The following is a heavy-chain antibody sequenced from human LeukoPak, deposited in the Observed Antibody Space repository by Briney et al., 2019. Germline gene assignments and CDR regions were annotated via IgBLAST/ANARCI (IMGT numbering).Heavy chain of an antibody. V-gene: IGHV1-2*02. CDR1: GYTFTGYY. J-gene: IGHJ4*02. CDR2: INPNSGGT. CDR3: ARGWELTHADY. Sequence: ASVKVSCKASGYTFTGYYMHWVRQAPGQGLEWMGWINPNSGGTNCAQKFQGRVTMTRDTSISTAYMELSRLRSDDTAVYYCARGWELTHADYWGQGTLVTVSS. D-gene: IGHD1-26*01.